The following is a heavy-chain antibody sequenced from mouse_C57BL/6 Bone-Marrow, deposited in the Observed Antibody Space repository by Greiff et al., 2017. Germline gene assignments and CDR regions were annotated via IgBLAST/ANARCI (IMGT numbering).Heavy chain of an antibody. CDR2: FDPENGDT. CDR3: TRIAY. V-gene: IGHV14-4*01. Sequence: VQLQQSGAELVRPGASVMLSCTASGFNIKDDYMHWVKQRPEQGLEWIGWFDPENGDTVYASNNSGKATITVDTSSNTDYLQLSSLTSEDTAVYYCTRIAYWGQGTLVTVSA. CDR1: GFNIKDDY. J-gene: IGHJ3*01.